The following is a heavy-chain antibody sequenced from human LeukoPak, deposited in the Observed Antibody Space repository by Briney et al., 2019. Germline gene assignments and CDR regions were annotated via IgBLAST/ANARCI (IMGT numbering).Heavy chain of an antibody. V-gene: IGHV3-43*02. J-gene: IGHJ4*02. CDR1: GFTFDDYA. D-gene: IGHD6-6*01. CDR2: TSGDGGST. CDR3: ARYSSSAGTFDY. Sequence: GGSLRLSCAASGFTFDDYAMHWVRQAPGKGLEWVSLTSGDGGSTYYADSVKGRFTISRDNSKNSLYLQMNSLRTEDTALYYCARYSSSAGTFDYWGQGTLVTVSS.